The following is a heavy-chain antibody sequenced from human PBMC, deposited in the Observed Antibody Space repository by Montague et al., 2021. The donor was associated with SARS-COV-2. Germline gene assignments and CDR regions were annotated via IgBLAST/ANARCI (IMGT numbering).Heavy chain of an antibody. J-gene: IGHJ4*02. CDR1: GGSISSGSYY. D-gene: IGHD5-12*01. Sequence: TLSLTCTVSGGSISSGSYYWSWIRQPAGKGLQWIGRIYTSGTTDYSFSLKSRVTIPADTSKNQFSLKLTSVTAADTAVYYCARAHSGSWAHLDNWGQGSLVTVSS. V-gene: IGHV4-61*02. CDR2: IYTSGTT. CDR3: ARAHSGSWAHLDN.